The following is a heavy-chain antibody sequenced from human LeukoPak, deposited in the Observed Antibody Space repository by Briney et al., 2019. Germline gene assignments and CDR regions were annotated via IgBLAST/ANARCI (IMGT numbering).Heavy chain of an antibody. V-gene: IGHV4-34*01. D-gene: IGHD4-11*01. CDR1: GGSFSGYY. J-gene: IGHJ5*02. CDR3: ARGGTTVPNWFDP. Sequence: SETLSLTCAVYGGSFSGYYWSWIRQPPGKGLEWIGEINHSGSTNYNPSLKSRVTISVDTSKNQFSLKLSSVTAADTVVYYCARGGTTVPNWFDPWGQGTLVTVSS. CDR2: INHSGST.